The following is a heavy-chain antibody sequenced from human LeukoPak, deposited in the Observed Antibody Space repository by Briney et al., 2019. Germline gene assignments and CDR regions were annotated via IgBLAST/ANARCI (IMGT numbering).Heavy chain of an antibody. CDR2: INHSGST. J-gene: IGHJ4*02. Sequence: SETLSLTCAVHGGSFSGYYWSWIRQPPGKGLEWIGEINHSGSTNYNPSLKSRVTISVDTSKNQFSLKLSSVTAADTAVYYCARGPSRYYYDSSGHSYWGQGTLVTVSS. V-gene: IGHV4-34*01. CDR3: ARGPSRYYYDSSGHSY. CDR1: GGSFSGYY. D-gene: IGHD3-22*01.